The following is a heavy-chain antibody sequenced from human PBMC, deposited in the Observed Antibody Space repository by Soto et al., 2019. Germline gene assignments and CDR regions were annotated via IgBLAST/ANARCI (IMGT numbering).Heavy chain of an antibody. V-gene: IGHV1-69*01. CDR3: AKDNIVVVVAAIVERLEVYGMDV. J-gene: IGHJ6*02. CDR1: GGTFSSYA. D-gene: IGHD2-15*01. CDR2: IIPIFGTA. Sequence: QVQLVQSGAEVKKPGSSVKVSCKASGGTFSSYAISWVRQAPGQGLEWMGGIIPIFGTANYAQKFQGRVTIAADESTSTAYVELSSLRSEDTAVYYCAKDNIVVVVAAIVERLEVYGMDVWGQGTTDTVSS.